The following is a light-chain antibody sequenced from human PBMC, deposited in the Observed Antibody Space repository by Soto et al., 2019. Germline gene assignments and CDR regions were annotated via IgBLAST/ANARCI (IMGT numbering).Light chain of an antibody. CDR2: DVT. V-gene: IGLV2-11*01. CDR1: SSDVGRFNY. Sequence: QSVLTQPRSVSGSPGQSVTISCTGTSSDVGRFNYVSWYQQNPGKAPKIIIYDVTRRLSGVPDRFFGSKSGNTAYLTISGLQDKDEAEDVCCSYAGSYTGVFGGGTKLTVL. CDR3: CSYAGSYTGV. J-gene: IGLJ2*01.